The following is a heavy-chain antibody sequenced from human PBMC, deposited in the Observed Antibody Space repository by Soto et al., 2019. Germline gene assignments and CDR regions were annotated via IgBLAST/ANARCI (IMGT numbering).Heavy chain of an antibody. J-gene: IGHJ6*02. CDR3: AGPYGSERPYYYYGMDV. CDR1: GDSVSSNSAA. D-gene: IGHD3-10*01. V-gene: IGHV6-1*01. CDR2: TYYRSRWYN. Sequence: SQTLSLTCAISGDSVSSNSAAWNWIRLSPSRGLEWLARTYYRSRWYNDYAVSVRSRITVNPDTSKNQFSLQLTSVTPEDTAVYYCAGPYGSERPYYYYGMDVWGQGTTVTVSS.